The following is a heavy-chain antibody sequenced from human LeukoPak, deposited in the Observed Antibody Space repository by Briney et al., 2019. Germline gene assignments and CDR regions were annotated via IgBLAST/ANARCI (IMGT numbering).Heavy chain of an antibody. D-gene: IGHD1-26*01. CDR2: IYTSGTT. V-gene: IGHV4-4*07. CDR1: GGSISGYY. CDR3: ARDSYSGSYYWFDP. J-gene: IGHJ5*02. Sequence: PSETLSLTRTVSGGSISGYYWSWIRQPAGTGLEWIGHIYTSGTTNYNPSLKSRVTMSVDTSKKQFSLKLSSVTAADTAVYYCARDSYSGSYYWFDPWGQGTLVTVSS.